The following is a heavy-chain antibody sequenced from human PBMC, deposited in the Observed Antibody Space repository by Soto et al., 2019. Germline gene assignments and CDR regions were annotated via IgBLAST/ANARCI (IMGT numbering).Heavy chain of an antibody. CDR1: GGTFSSYA. D-gene: IGHD4-17*01. CDR3: ARDELMTTVSWFDP. J-gene: IGHJ5*02. CDR2: IIPIFGTA. V-gene: IGHV1-69*13. Sequence: SVKVSCKASGGTFSSYAISWVRQAPGQGLEWMGGIIPIFGTANYAQKFQGRVTITADESTSTAYMELSSLRSEDTAVYYCARDELMTTVSWFDPWGQGTLVTVSS.